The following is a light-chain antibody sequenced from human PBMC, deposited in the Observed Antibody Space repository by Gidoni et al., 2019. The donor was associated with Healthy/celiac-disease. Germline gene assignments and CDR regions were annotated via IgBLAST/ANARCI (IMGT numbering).Light chain of an antibody. Sequence: SYALPHPPPFSVPPGQTASITCSGDKLGDKYACWYQQKPGQSPVLVIYQDSKRPSGIPERVSGSNSGNTATLTISGTQAMDEADYYCQAWDSSTGVFGTGTKVTVL. J-gene: IGLJ1*01. CDR2: QDS. CDR3: QAWDSSTGV. CDR1: KLGDKY. V-gene: IGLV3-1*01.